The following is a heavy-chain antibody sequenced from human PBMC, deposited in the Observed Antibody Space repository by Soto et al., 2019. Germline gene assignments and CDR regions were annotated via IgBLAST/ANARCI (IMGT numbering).Heavy chain of an antibody. CDR3: ARDVPTYYYDSSGYYSNDY. J-gene: IGHJ4*02. D-gene: IGHD3-22*01. Sequence: GASVKVSCKASGDTYTSYYIHWVRQAPGQGLGWMGTFNPSGGGTFYAQKFQGRVTMTGDTSTSTVYMELRSLRSDDTAVYYCARDVPTYYYDSSGYYSNDYWGQGTLVTVSS. CDR1: GDTYTSYY. V-gene: IGHV1-46*01. CDR2: FNPSGGGT.